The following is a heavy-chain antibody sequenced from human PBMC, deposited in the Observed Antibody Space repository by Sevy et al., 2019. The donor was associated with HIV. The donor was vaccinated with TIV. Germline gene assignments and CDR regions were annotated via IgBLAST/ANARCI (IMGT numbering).Heavy chain of an antibody. D-gene: IGHD3-10*02. CDR1: GFTFSSYA. CDR3: AREGCSKPHDY. CDR2: FSFGCGKI. V-gene: IGHV3-23*01. Sequence: GGSLRLSCAASGFTFSSYAMSWVRQAPGKGLEWVSTFSFGCGKINYADSVKGRFPISRDNSKNTLYLQMHSLGAEDTAVYYCAREGCSKPHDYWGQGTLVTVSS. J-gene: IGHJ4*02.